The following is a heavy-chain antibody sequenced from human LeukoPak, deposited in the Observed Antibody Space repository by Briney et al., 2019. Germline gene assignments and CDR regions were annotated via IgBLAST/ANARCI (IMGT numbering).Heavy chain of an antibody. CDR3: ARGGGSSWYVPSNYYYYGMDV. J-gene: IGHJ6*02. CDR2: IIPIIGTA. D-gene: IGHD6-13*01. V-gene: IGHV1-69*13. Sequence: ASVKVSCKASGGTFTSYAISWVRQAPGQGLEWMGGIIPIIGTANYAQKFQGRVTITADESTSTAYMELSSLRSEDTAVYYCARGGGSSWYVPSNYYYYGMDVWGQGTTVTVSS. CDR1: GGTFTSYA.